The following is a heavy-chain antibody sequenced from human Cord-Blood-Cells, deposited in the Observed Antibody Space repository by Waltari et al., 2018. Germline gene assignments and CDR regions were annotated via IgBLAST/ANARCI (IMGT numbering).Heavy chain of an antibody. CDR1: GGSFSGYY. J-gene: IGHJ4*02. D-gene: IGHD2-2*02. CDR3: ARGYCSSTSCYTRRGNYFDY. CDR2: INHSGST. V-gene: IGHV4-34*01. Sequence: QVQLQQWGAGLLKPSETLSLTCAVYGGSFSGYYWSWIRQPPGKGLEWIGEINHSGSTNYNPSLKMRVTISVDTSKNQFSLKLSSVTAADTAVYYCARGYCSSTSCYTRRGNYFDYWGQGTLVTVSS.